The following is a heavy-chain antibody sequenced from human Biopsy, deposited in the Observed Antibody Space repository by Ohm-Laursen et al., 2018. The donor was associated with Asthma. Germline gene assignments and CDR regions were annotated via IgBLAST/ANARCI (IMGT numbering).Heavy chain of an antibody. J-gene: IGHJ4*02. CDR1: GDSITSGGCC. CDR3: ARIPRRSGSYFVDY. D-gene: IGHD3-22*01. Sequence: TLSLTCTVSGDSITSGGCCWNWIRQHPGKCLEWIGYIHHSGTSYFNPSLKSRVSFSRDTSKNQFSLRLGSVTAADTAMYYCARIPRRSGSYFVDYWGQGTLVTVSS. CDR2: IHHSGTS. V-gene: IGHV4-31*03.